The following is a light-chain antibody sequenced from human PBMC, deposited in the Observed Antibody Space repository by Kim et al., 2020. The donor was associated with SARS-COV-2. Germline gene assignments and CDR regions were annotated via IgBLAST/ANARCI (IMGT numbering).Light chain of an antibody. CDR2: WAS. J-gene: IGKJ2*01. CDR3: QQYYGPPYN. CDR1: RSVLYSSNNKNY. V-gene: IGKV4-1*01. Sequence: DIVMTQSPDSLAVSLGERATINCKSSRSVLYSSNNKNYLAWYQQKPGLPPRLLIYWASTRESGVPDRFSGSGSGTDFTLTISSLQAEDGAVYYCQQYYGPPYNFGQGTKLEI.